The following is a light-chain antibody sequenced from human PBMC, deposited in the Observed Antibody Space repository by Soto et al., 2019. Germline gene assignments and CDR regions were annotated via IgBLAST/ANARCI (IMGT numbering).Light chain of an antibody. CDR1: SSDVGGYNY. J-gene: IGLJ2*01. Sequence: QSALTQPASVSGSPGQSITISCTGTSSDVGGYNYVSWYQQHPGKAPKLMIYDVSNRPSGVCNRFSGSKSGNTASLTISGLQAEDEADYYFSSYTSSSTPVVFGGGTKLTVL. V-gene: IGLV2-14*01. CDR3: SSYTSSSTPVV. CDR2: DVS.